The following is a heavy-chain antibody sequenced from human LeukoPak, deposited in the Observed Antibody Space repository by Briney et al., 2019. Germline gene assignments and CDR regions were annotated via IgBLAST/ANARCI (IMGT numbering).Heavy chain of an antibody. Sequence: GESLRLSCAASGFTFSNVWMSWVRQAPGKGLEWVSSISSSSSYIYYADSVKGRFTIFRDNANNSLYLQMNSLRAEDTAVYYCAREGHKDYVWRTYRYIGLDYWGQGTLVTVSS. CDR1: GFTFSNVW. CDR2: ISSSSSYI. J-gene: IGHJ4*02. V-gene: IGHV3-21*01. CDR3: AREGHKDYVWRTYRYIGLDY. D-gene: IGHD3-16*02.